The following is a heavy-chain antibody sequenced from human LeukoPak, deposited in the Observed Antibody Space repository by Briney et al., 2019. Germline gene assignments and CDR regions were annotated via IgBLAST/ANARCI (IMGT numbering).Heavy chain of an antibody. CDR2: IWYDGSNK. V-gene: IGHV3-33*08. Sequence: GGSLRLSCAASGFTFSSYGMHWVRQAPGKGLEWVAVIWYDGSNKYYADSVKGRFTISRDNSKNTLYLQMNGLRAEDTAVYYCATGQWLASIDYWGQGTLVTVSS. J-gene: IGHJ4*02. CDR1: GFTFSSYG. D-gene: IGHD6-19*01. CDR3: ATGQWLASIDY.